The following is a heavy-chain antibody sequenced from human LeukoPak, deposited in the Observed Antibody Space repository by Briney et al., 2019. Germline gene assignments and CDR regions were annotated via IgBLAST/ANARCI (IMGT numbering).Heavy chain of an antibody. Sequence: GGSLRLSCAASGFAFSSNYMSWVRQAPGKGLEWVSDIYSGGGTYYANSVKGRFTISRDNSKNTLYLQMNSLRAEDTAVYYCARGGRYYDSSGYYHDAFDIWGQGTMVTVSS. CDR1: GFAFSSNY. V-gene: IGHV3-53*01. D-gene: IGHD3-22*01. CDR3: ARGGRYYDSSGYYHDAFDI. J-gene: IGHJ3*02. CDR2: IYSGGGT.